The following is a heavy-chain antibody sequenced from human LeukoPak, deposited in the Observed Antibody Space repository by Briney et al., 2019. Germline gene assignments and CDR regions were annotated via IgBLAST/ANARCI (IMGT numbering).Heavy chain of an antibody. CDR2: GHYSGST. CDR1: GDSITSYY. D-gene: IGHD3-10*01. CDR3: ARWGEHSALRVHAFDI. J-gene: IGHJ3*02. V-gene: IGHV4-59*01. Sequence: SGTLSLTCTVSGDSITSYYWNWIREPPGERLEWIGYGHYSGSTNYNPSLNSRLTISVDTSKNQFSLKVSSVAAADTAVYYCARWGEHSALRVHAFDIWGQGTVVAVSS.